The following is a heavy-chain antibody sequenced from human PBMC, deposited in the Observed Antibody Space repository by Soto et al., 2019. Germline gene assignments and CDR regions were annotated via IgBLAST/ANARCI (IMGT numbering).Heavy chain of an antibody. D-gene: IGHD1-26*01. Sequence: QVQLQQWGAGLLKPSETLSLTCAVNSESLSGYYWSWIRQSPGKGLEWIGEIDGSGNTNYSPSLRSGVAMSVDTSKNHLSLKLNSASAADTAAYYCVGGRGRLVGFDYWGQGTLVTVSS. CDR3: VGGRGRLVGFDY. V-gene: IGHV4-34*01. J-gene: IGHJ4*02. CDR1: SESLSGYY. CDR2: IDGSGNT.